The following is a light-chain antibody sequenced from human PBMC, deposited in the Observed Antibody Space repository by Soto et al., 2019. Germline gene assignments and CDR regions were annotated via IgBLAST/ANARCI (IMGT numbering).Light chain of an antibody. V-gene: IGKV3D-11*03. CDR2: LTS. Sequence: EIVLTQSPATLSSFPGDRVTLSCRASQAVNTRLAWYQHKPGQAPRLLIYLTSNRAAGIPARFSGSGSETDFTLTISDVEPEDFAVYYCQQYGSSPSITFGQGTRLEIK. J-gene: IGKJ5*01. CDR3: QQYGSSPSIT. CDR1: QAVNTR.